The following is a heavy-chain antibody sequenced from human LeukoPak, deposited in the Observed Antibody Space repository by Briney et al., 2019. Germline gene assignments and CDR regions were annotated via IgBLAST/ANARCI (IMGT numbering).Heavy chain of an antibody. J-gene: IGHJ5*02. Sequence: PSETLSLTCTVSGDSIGTSGYYWGWIRQPPGKGLEWIGSISYSGSTYCNPSLKSRVTISVDTSKTHFSLKLISLSAANTAVYYCARIIIYDNVSPWGQGTLVTVSS. V-gene: IGHV4-39*02. CDR2: ISYSGST. D-gene: IGHD3-16*01. CDR3: ARIIIYDNVSP. CDR1: GDSIGTSGYY.